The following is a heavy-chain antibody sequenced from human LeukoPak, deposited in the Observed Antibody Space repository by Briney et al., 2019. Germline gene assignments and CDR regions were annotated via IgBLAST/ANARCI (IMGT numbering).Heavy chain of an antibody. V-gene: IGHV3-9*01. CDR3: AKDIGHRFDAFDI. Sequence: GGSLRLSCAASGNYWMHWVRQAPGKGLEWVSGISWNSGSIGYADSVKGRFTISRDNAKNSLYLQMNSLRAEDTALYYCAKDIGHRFDAFDIWGQGTMVTVSS. CDR2: ISWNSGSI. D-gene: IGHD3-16*01. J-gene: IGHJ3*02. CDR1: GNYW.